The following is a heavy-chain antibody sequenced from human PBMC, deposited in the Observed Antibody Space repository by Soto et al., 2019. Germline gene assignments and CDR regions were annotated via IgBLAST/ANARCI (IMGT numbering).Heavy chain of an antibody. CDR2: IYTSGST. J-gene: IGHJ6*02. D-gene: IGHD3-10*01. CDR3: AREGELGGSGRRYGDYYYYYGMDA. CDR1: GGSISSYY. Sequence: XEGLSLTCTVSGGSISSYYWSWIRQPAGKGLEWIGRIYTSGSTNYNPSLKSRVTMSVDTSKNQFSLKLSSVTAADTAVYYCAREGELGGSGRRYGDYYYYYGMDAWGQGTTVTVSS. V-gene: IGHV4-4*07.